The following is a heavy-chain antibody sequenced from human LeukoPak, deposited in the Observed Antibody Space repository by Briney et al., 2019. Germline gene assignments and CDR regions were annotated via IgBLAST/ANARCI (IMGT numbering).Heavy chain of an antibody. D-gene: IGHD2-2*01. CDR2: ISWNSGSI. V-gene: IGHV3-9*01. J-gene: IGHJ3*02. Sequence: GGSLRLSCAASGFTFDDYAMHWVRQAPGKGLEWVSGISWNSGSIGYADSVKGRFTISRDNAKNSLYLQMNSLRAEDTALYYCARDQLYQLLCSWTHYDAFDIWGQGTMVTVSS. CDR1: GFTFDDYA. CDR3: ARDQLYQLLCSWTHYDAFDI.